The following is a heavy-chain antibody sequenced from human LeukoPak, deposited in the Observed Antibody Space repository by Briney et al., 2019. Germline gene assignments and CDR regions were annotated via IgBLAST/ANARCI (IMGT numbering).Heavy chain of an antibody. CDR2: ISSSSSYI. V-gene: IGHV3-21*01. J-gene: IGHJ6*03. CDR1: GFTLSSYS. D-gene: IGHD2-2*01. CDR3: ARDALGYCSSTSCFNYYYYYMDV. Sequence: GGSLRLSCAASGFTLSSYSMNWVRQAPGKGLEWVSSISSSSSYIYYADSVKGRFTISRDNAKNSLYLQMNSLRAEDTAVYYCARDALGYCSSTSCFNYYYYYMDVWGKGTTVTVSS.